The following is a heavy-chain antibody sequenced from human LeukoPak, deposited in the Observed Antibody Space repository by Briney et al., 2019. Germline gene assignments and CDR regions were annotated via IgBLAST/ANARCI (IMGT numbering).Heavy chain of an antibody. Sequence: SETLSLTCTVSGSSISSYYWSWIRQPAGQGLEWIGRIYTSGNTNYNASLKSRLTISVNTSNNQFSLKLSSVTAADTAEYYCARVKSGYDLDYYSSMDVWGKGTTVTISS. J-gene: IGHJ6*03. D-gene: IGHD5-12*01. CDR1: GSSISSYY. CDR2: IYTSGNT. V-gene: IGHV4-4*07. CDR3: ARVKSGYDLDYYSSMDV.